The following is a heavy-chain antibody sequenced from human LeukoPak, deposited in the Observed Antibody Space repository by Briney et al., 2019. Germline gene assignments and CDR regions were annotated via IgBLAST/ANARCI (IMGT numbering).Heavy chain of an antibody. D-gene: IGHD1-7*01. Sequence: PSETLSLTCTISGGSFSWGGSYWSWIRQPPGKGLEWLGYIFHNGDTYYNSSLKSRVSLSVDKANKKFSLRLTSVTAADTAVYFCARDSRLASRTGTFDSWGQGTLVIVSS. CDR1: GGSFSWGGSY. CDR2: IFHNGDT. V-gene: IGHV4-30-2*01. J-gene: IGHJ4*02. CDR3: ARDSRLASRTGTFDS.